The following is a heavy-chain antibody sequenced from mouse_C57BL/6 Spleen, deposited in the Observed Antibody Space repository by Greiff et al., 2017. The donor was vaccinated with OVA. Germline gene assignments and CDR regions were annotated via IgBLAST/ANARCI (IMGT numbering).Heavy chain of an antibody. CDR2: IYPGGGYT. V-gene: IGHV1-63*01. J-gene: IGHJ2*01. CDR3: ARSRDSHFDY. Sequence: QVQLQQSGAELVRPGTSVKMSCKASGYTFTNYWIGWAKQRPGHGLEWIGDIYPGGGYTNYNEKFKGKATLTADKSSSTAYIQFSSLTSEDSAIYYCARSRDSHFDYWGQGTTLTVSS. CDR1: GYTFTNYW.